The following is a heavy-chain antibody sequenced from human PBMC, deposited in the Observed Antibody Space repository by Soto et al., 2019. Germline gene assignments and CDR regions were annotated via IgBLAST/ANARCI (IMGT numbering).Heavy chain of an antibody. CDR3: AKAIGRWFGELLGGYYFDY. V-gene: IGHV3-23*01. CDR2: ISGSGGST. Sequence: GGSLRLSCAASGFTFSSYAMSWVRQAPGKGLEWVSAISGSGGSTYYADSVKGRFTISRDNSKNTLYLQMNSLRAEDTAVYYCAKAIGRWFGELLGGYYFDYWGQGTLVTVSS. J-gene: IGHJ4*02. CDR1: GFTFSSYA. D-gene: IGHD3-10*01.